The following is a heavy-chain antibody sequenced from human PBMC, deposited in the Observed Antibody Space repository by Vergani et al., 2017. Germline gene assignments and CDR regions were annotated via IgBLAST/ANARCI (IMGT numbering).Heavy chain of an antibody. J-gene: IGHJ3*02. V-gene: IGHV4-39*07. D-gene: IGHD3-9*01. CDR2: IYYSGST. CDR3: AREENYDILTGLDAFDI. CDR1: GGSISSSSYY. Sequence: QLQLQESGPGLVKPSETLSLTCTVSGGSISSSSYYWGWIRQPPGKGLEWIGSIYYSGSTYYNPSLKSRVTISVDTSKNRFSLKVSSVTAADPAVYYCAREENYDILTGLDAFDIWGQGTMVTVSS.